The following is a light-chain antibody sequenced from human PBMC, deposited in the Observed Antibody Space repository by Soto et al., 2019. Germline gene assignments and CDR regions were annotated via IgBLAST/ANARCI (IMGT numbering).Light chain of an antibody. CDR1: SGHTNNA. CDR2: VNSDGSH. J-gene: IGLJ2*01. Sequence: QSVLTQSPSASASLGASVKLTCTLSSGHTNNAIAWHQQKPEKGPRYLMKVNSDGSHSTGDGIPDRFSGSSSGAERYLIISGLQAEDEADYYCQTWGTGIYVVFGGGTKLTVL. CDR3: QTWGTGIYVV. V-gene: IGLV4-69*01.